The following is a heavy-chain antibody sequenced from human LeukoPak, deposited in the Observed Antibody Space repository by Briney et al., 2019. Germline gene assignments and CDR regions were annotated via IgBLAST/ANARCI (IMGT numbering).Heavy chain of an antibody. V-gene: IGHV3-33*06. CDR1: GFTFSSYV. Sequence: GGSLRLSCAASGFTFSSYVMHSVRHAPGKGLEWVAVIWYDGSNKYYADSVKGRFTISRDNSKNTLYLQMNSLRAEDTAVYYCAKDGGVLNYYYYMDVWGKGTTVTVSS. CDR2: IWYDGSNK. CDR3: AKDGGVLNYYYYMDV. D-gene: IGHD3-3*01. J-gene: IGHJ6*03.